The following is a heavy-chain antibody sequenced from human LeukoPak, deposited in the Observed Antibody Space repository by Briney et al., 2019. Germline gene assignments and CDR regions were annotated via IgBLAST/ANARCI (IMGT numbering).Heavy chain of an antibody. CDR2: INPNSGGT. CDR1: GYTFTGYY. CDR3: ARSPRSGYSGYGINY. V-gene: IGHV1-2*02. Sequence: ASVKVSCKASGYTFTGYYMHWVRQAPGQGLEWMGWINPNSGGTNYAQKFQGRVTMTRDTSISTVYMELSRLRSDDTAVYYCARSPRSGYSGYGINYWGQGTLVTVSS. D-gene: IGHD5-12*01. J-gene: IGHJ4*02.